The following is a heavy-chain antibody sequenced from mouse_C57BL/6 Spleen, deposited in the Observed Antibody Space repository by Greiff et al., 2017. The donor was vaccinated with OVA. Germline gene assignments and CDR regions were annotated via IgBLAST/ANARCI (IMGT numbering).Heavy chain of an antibody. Sequence: QVQLQQPGAELVKPGASVKLSCKASGYTFTSYWMHWVKQRPGQGLEWIGMIHPNSGSTNYNEKFKSKATLTVDKSSSTAYMQLSSLTSEDSAVYYCARIYCYGSSQYYYAMDYWGQGTSVTVSS. J-gene: IGHJ4*01. CDR2: IHPNSGST. V-gene: IGHV1-64*01. CDR1: GYTFTSYW. CDR3: ARIYCYGSSQYYYAMDY. D-gene: IGHD1-1*01.